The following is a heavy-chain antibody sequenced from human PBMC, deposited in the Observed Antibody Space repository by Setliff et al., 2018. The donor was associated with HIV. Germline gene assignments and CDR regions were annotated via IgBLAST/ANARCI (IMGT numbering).Heavy chain of an antibody. CDR2: FDPEYDKT. J-gene: IGHJ3*02. V-gene: IGHV1-24*01. Sequence: ASVKVSCKVSGYTLTELSIHWVRQAPGKGLEWMGGFDPEYDKTFYAQKFQGRVTMSEDTSTDTAYMELTSLRSEDTAVYYCATRAYDSSGYLRSRVSGAAFDIWGQVTMVTVS. CDR1: GYTLTELS. CDR3: ATRAYDSSGYLRSRVSGAAFDI. D-gene: IGHD3-22*01.